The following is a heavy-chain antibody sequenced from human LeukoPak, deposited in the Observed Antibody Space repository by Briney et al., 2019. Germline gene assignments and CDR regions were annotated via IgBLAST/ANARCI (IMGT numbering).Heavy chain of an antibody. CDR2: ISDRGVNT. CDR3: AKSPRRSSSSYYFDY. J-gene: IGHJ4*02. V-gene: IGHV3-23*01. CDR1: GFFFSGFA. Sequence: GGSLRLSCAASGFFFSGFAMSWVRQAPGKGLDWVSTISDRGVNTYYADSVKGRFTISRDNSKNTLYLQMNSLRAEDTAVYYCAKSPRRSSSSYYFDYWGQGTLVTVSS. D-gene: IGHD6-13*01.